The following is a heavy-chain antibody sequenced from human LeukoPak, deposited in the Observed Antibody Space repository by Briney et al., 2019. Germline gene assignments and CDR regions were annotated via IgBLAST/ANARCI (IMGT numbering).Heavy chain of an antibody. CDR1: GYTFTSYA. CDR3: AGGGARHWFDP. V-gene: IGHV7-4-1*02. CDR2: INTNTGNP. J-gene: IGHJ5*02. Sequence: ASVKVSCKASGYTFTSYAMNWVRQAPGLGLEWMGWINTNTGNPTYAQGFTGRFVFSLDTSVSTAYLQISSLKAEDTAVYYCAGGGARHWFDPWGQGTLVTVSS.